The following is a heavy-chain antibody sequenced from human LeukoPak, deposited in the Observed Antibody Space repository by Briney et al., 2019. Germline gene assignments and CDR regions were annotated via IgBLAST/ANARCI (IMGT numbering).Heavy chain of an antibody. D-gene: IGHD2-2*01. Sequence: GGSLRLSCAASGFTFSSYWTSWVRQAPGKGLEWVANIKQDGSEKYYVDSVKGRFTISRDNAKNSLYLQMNSLRAEDTAVYYCAPEADIVVVPAARGAFDIWGQGTMVTVSS. V-gene: IGHV3-7*01. J-gene: IGHJ3*02. CDR3: APEADIVVVPAARGAFDI. CDR2: IKQDGSEK. CDR1: GFTFSSYW.